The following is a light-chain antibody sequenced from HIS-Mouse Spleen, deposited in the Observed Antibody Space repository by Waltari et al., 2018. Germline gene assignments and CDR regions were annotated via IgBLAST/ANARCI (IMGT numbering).Light chain of an antibody. CDR3: QQRSNWPPEDT. J-gene: IGKJ2*01. CDR1: QSVISY. V-gene: IGKV3-11*01. CDR2: DAS. Sequence: EIVLTQSPATLSLSPGERATLSCRASQSVISYLAWYQQKPGQAPRLLIYDASNRATGIPARFSGSGSGTDFTLTISSLEPEDFAVYYCQQRSNWPPEDTFGQGTKLEIK.